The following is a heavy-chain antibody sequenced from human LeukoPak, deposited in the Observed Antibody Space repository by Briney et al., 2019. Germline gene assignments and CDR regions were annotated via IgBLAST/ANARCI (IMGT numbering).Heavy chain of an antibody. D-gene: IGHD6-19*01. V-gene: IGHV1-69*06. J-gene: IGHJ4*02. Sequence: SVKVSCKASGGTFSSYAISWVRQAPGQGLEWMGGIIPIFGTANYAQKFQGRVTITADKSTSTAYMELSSLRSEDTAVYYCARDAPIAVAGIYFDYWGQGTLITVSS. CDR3: ARDAPIAVAGIYFDY. CDR1: GGTFSSYA. CDR2: IIPIFGTA.